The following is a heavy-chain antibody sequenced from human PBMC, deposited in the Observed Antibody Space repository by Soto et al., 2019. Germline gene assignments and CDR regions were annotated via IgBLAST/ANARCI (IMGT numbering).Heavy chain of an antibody. J-gene: IGHJ5*02. Sequence: ASVKVSCKASGYTFTSYYMHWVRQAPGQGLEWMGIINPSGGSTSYAQKFQGRVTMTRDTSTSTVYMELSSLRSEDTAVYYCATGYYDSSGYYYHGFDPWGQGTLVTVSS. D-gene: IGHD3-22*01. V-gene: IGHV1-46*01. CDR2: INPSGGST. CDR3: ATGYYDSSGYYYHGFDP. CDR1: GYTFTSYY.